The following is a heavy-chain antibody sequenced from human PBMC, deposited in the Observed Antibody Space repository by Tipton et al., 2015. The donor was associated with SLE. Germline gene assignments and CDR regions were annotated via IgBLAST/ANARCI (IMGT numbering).Heavy chain of an antibody. CDR3: ARETRSGYSYGSVGAFDI. J-gene: IGHJ3*02. Sequence: SLRLSCAASGFTFSSYEMNWVRQAPGKGLEWVSYISSSGSTIYYADSVKGRFTISRDNAKNSLYLQMNSLRAEDTAVYYCARETRSGYSYGSVGAFDIWGQGTMVTVSS. D-gene: IGHD5-18*01. CDR1: GFTFSSYE. CDR2: ISSSGSTI. V-gene: IGHV3-48*03.